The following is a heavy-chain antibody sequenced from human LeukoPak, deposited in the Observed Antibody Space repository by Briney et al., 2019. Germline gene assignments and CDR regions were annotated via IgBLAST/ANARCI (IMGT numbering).Heavy chain of an antibody. J-gene: IGHJ3*02. CDR3: ARGHPTLVLGGATNPYDAFDI. Sequence: ASVKVSCKASGYTFTSYDTNWVRQATGQGLEWMGWMNPNSGNTGYAQKFQGRVTMTRNTSISTAYMELSSLRSEDTAVYYCARGHPTLVLGGATNPYDAFDIWGQGTMVTVPS. D-gene: IGHD1-26*01. V-gene: IGHV1-8*01. CDR1: GYTFTSYD. CDR2: MNPNSGNT.